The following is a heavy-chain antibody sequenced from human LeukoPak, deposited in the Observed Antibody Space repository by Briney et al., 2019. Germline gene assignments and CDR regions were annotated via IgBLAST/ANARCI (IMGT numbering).Heavy chain of an antibody. J-gene: IGHJ6*03. D-gene: IGHD2-15*01. V-gene: IGHV3-21*01. CDR2: ISSSSSYI. CDR3: ARGAYCSGGSCYSSYYYMDV. Sequence: GGSLRLSCAASGFTFSNYGMNWVRQAPGKGLEWVSSISSSSSYIYYADSVKGRFTISRDNAKNSPYLQMNSLRAEDTAVYYCARGAYCSGGSCYSSYYYMDVWGKGTTVTVSS. CDR1: GFTFSNYG.